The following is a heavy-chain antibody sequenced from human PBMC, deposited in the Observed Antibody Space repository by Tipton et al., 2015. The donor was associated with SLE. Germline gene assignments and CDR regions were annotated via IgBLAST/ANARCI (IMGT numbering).Heavy chain of an antibody. V-gene: IGHV4-59*12. D-gene: IGHD3-3*01. CDR2: IYYSGST. CDR1: GGSISSFY. Sequence: TLSLTCTVSGGSISSFYWSWIRQPPGKGLEWIGYIYYSGSTNYNPSLKSRVTISVDTSKNQFSLKLSSVTAADTAVYYCARDATIFGVVTFFDYWAREPWSPSPQ. J-gene: IGHJ4*02. CDR3: ARDATIFGVVTFFDY.